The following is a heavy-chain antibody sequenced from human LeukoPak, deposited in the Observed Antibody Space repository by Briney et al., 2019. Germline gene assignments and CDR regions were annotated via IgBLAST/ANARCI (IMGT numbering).Heavy chain of an antibody. D-gene: IGHD6-6*01. CDR1: GGSISSSSYY. J-gene: IGHJ4*02. V-gene: IGHV4-39*07. Sequence: SETLSLTCTVSGGSISSSSYYWGWIRQPPGKGLEGIVRIYYSGSTYYNPSLKSRVTMSVDRTKNQFSLKLSSVTAAATAVYYRAREYSSSTGVFDYWGQGTLDSVSS. CDR2: IYYSGST. CDR3: AREYSSSTGVFDY.